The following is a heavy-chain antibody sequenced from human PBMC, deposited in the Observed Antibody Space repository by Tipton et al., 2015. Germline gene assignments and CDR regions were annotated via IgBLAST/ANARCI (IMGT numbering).Heavy chain of an antibody. CDR1: GLTVTSNY. D-gene: IGHD3-3*01. J-gene: IGHJ6*02. Sequence: SLRLSCAASGLTVTSNYMNWVRQAPGKGLEWVSVTSTDGTTIYADSVKGRFSISRDSSRNTLYVHMNNLRVEDTAVYYCATHVRGAKRIGVVSGTVNRYYAMDIWGQGTTVTVSS. V-gene: IGHV3-53*01. CDR3: ATHVRGAKRIGVVSGTVNRYYAMDI. CDR2: TSTDGTT.